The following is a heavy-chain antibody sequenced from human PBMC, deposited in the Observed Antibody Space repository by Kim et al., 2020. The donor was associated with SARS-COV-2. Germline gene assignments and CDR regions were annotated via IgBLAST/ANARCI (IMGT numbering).Heavy chain of an antibody. V-gene: IGHV1-2*02. Sequence: ASVKVSCKASGYSLTGYYMHWVRQAPGQGLEWMGWINPNSGGTNYAQKLQGRVTMTRDTSISTIYMELSSLISDDAAVYYCAREPSGTGGVDHWGPETL. CDR2: INPNSGGT. CDR1: GYSLTGYY. CDR3: AREPSGTGGVDH. J-gene: IGHJ4*02. D-gene: IGHD6-25*01.